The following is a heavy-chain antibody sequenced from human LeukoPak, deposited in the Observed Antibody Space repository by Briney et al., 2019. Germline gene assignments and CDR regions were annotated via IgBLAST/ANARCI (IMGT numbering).Heavy chain of an antibody. CDR2: FFHSGST. D-gene: IGHD1-26*01. J-gene: IGHJ4*02. CDR3: ARQSGSSDY. CDR1: GGSISSYY. V-gene: IGHV4-59*08. Sequence: SETLSLTCTVSGGSISSYYWSWIRQPPGKGLEWIGSFFHSGSTYYNPSLKSRVTISVDTSKSQFSLELTSVTAADTAVYYCARQSGSSDYWGQGTLVTVSS.